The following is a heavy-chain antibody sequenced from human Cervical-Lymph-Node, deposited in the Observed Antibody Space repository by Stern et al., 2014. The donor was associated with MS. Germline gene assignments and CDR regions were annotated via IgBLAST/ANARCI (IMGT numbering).Heavy chain of an antibody. J-gene: IGHJ4*02. D-gene: IGHD1-26*01. Sequence: QVQLVQSGAEVKKPGASVKVSSKASGFTFTNHGISWVRQAPGQGLEWMGWINGYNGNIDFAQKFQGRLIMTTDTSTSTVYMELRSLGFDDTAVYYCARDRGLVGNTTDDYWGQGTLVTVSS. V-gene: IGHV1-18*01. CDR3: ARDRGLVGNTTDDY. CDR1: GFTFTNHG. CDR2: INGYNGNI.